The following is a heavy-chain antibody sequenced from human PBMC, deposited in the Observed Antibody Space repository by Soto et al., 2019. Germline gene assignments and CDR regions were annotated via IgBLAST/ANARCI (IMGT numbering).Heavy chain of an antibody. CDR1: GGSISSSSYY. CDR2: IYYSGST. D-gene: IGHD5-18*01. J-gene: IGHJ4*02. V-gene: IGHV4-39*01. Sequence: QLQLQESGPGLVKPSETLSLTCTVSGGSISSSSYYWGWIRQPPGKGLEWIGSIYYSGSTYYNPSLKGRVTISVDTSKNQFSLKLSSVTAADTAVYYWASLKTGYSYGVTDYWGQGTLVTVSS. CDR3: ASLKTGYSYGVTDY.